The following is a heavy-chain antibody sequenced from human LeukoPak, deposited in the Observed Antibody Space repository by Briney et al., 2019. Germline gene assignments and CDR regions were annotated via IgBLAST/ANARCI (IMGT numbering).Heavy chain of an antibody. Sequence: SETLSLTCTVSGGSISSYYWSWIRQPPGKGLEWIGYIYYSGSTNYNPSLKSRVTISVGTSKNQFSLKLSSVTAADTAVYYCARAYYGSGSQYYYYYGMDVWGQGTTVTVSS. D-gene: IGHD3-10*01. CDR2: IYYSGST. J-gene: IGHJ6*02. CDR1: GGSISSYY. V-gene: IGHV4-59*01. CDR3: ARAYYGSGSQYYYYYGMDV.